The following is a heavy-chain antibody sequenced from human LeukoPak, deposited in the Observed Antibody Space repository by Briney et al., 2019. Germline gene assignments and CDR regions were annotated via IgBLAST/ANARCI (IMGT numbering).Heavy chain of an antibody. CDR3: ARCSLTAYYMDV. V-gene: IGHV1-2*02. Sequence: ASVKVSCKASGYTFTDYYMHWVRQAPGQGLEWMGWINPNSGGKNYAQNFPGRVTTTRDTSISTAYMELSRLRSDDTALYYCARCSLTAYYMDVWGKGTTVTVSS. D-gene: IGHD7-27*01. J-gene: IGHJ6*03. CDR2: INPNSGGK. CDR1: GYTFTDYY.